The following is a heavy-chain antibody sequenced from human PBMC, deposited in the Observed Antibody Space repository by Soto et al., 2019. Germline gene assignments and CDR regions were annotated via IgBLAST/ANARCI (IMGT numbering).Heavy chain of an antibody. CDR1: GFTFSSYG. D-gene: IGHD6-6*01. Sequence: GGSLRLSCAASGFTFSSYGMHWVRQAPGKGLEWVAVISYDGSNKYYADSVKGRFTISRDNSKNTLYLQMNSLRAEDTAVYYCAKDLASSIAARHYFDYWGQGTLVTVSS. CDR3: AKDLASSIAARHYFDY. CDR2: ISYDGSNK. V-gene: IGHV3-30*18. J-gene: IGHJ4*02.